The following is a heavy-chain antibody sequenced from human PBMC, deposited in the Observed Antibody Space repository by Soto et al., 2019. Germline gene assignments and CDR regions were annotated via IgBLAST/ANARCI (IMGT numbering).Heavy chain of an antibody. CDR3: ASTDYDSSGPTDY. D-gene: IGHD3-22*01. Sequence: QVQLVQSGAEVKKPGSSVKVACKASGGTFSSYAISWVRQASGPGLEWMGGIIPIFGTANSAPKFQARVTITADESTSTAYMALSSLRSEDTAVYYCASTDYDSSGPTDYWGQGTLVTVSS. CDR2: IIPIFGTA. CDR1: GGTFSSYA. V-gene: IGHV1-69*01. J-gene: IGHJ4*02.